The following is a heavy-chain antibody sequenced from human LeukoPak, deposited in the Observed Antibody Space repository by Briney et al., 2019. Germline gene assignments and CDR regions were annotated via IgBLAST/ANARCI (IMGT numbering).Heavy chain of an antibody. Sequence: SETLSLTYTVSGGSISSYYWSWIRQPPGKGLEWIGYIYYSGSTNYNPSLKSRVTISVDTSKNQFSLKLSSVTAADTAVYYCARAPDGKEYYFDYWGQGTLVTVSS. D-gene: IGHD1-14*01. CDR1: GGSISSYY. V-gene: IGHV4-59*01. J-gene: IGHJ4*02. CDR2: IYYSGST. CDR3: ARAPDGKEYYFDY.